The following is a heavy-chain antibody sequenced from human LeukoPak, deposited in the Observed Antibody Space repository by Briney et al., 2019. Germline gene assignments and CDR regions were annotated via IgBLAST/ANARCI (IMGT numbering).Heavy chain of an antibody. CDR2: ISYDGSNK. V-gene: IGHV3-30-3*01. D-gene: IGHD5-18*01. J-gene: IGHJ4*02. CDR3: ARTGYNYGTPLNN. CDR1: GFTFSSYA. Sequence: GGSLRLSCAASGFTFSSYAMHWVRQAPGKGLEWVAVISYDGSNKYYADSVKGRFTISRDNSKNTLFLQMSSLRAEDTAVYYCARTGYNYGTPLNNWGQGTLVTVSS.